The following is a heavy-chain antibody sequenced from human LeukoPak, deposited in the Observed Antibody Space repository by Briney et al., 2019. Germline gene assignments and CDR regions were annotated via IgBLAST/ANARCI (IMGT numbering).Heavy chain of an antibody. D-gene: IGHD4-17*01. CDR2: INPNSGGT. J-gene: IGHJ3*02. CDR1: GYTFTGYY. Sequence: ASVKVSCKASGYTFTGYYMHWVRQAPGQGLEWMGWINPNSGGTNYAQKFQGRVTMTRDTSISTAYMELSRLRSDDTAVYYCARQHVYRLRFAFDIWGQGTMVTVSS. V-gene: IGHV1-2*02. CDR3: ARQHVYRLRFAFDI.